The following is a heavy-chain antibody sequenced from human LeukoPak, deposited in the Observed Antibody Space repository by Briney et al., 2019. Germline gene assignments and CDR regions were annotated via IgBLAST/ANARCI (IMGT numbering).Heavy chain of an antibody. CDR3: ARHALTTVTDGFDY. D-gene: IGHD4-17*01. CDR2: LYYSGST. Sequence: PSETLPLTCTVSGGSISSGNFYWGWIRQPPGKGLEWIGSLYYSGSTYYKLSLKSRVTISVDTSKNQFSLKLGSVTAADTAVYYCARHALTTVTDGFDYWGQGTLVTVSS. CDR1: GGSISSGNFY. V-gene: IGHV4-39*01. J-gene: IGHJ4*02.